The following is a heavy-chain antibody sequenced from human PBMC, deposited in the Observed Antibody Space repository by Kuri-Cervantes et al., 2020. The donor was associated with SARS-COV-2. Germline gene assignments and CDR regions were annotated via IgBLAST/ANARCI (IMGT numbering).Heavy chain of an antibody. CDR2: IVVGSGYT. CDR1: GFTFSTSA. D-gene: IGHD4-17*01. CDR3: ATEAGGDFSGFDY. Sequence: SVKVSCKPSGFTFSTSAVQWVRQAPGQHLEWIGWIVVGSGYTRYAPKFQRRVTITSDVSTTTAYLDLTGLTSEDTAVYFCATEAGGDFSGFDYWGQGTLVTVSS. V-gene: IGHV1-58*01. J-gene: IGHJ4*02.